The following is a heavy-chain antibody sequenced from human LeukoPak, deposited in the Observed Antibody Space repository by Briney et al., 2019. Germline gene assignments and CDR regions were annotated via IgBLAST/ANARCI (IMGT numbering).Heavy chain of an antibody. J-gene: IGHJ3*02. V-gene: IGHV3-21*01. CDR3: ARDVGLWDIVVVPAARDAFDI. CDR2: ISSSSSYI. Sequence: GGSLRLSCAASGFTFSSYSMNWVRQAPGKGLEWVSSISSSSSYIYYADSVKGRFTISRDNAKNSLYLQMNSLRAEDTAVSYCARDVGLWDIVVVPAARDAFDIWGQGTMVTVSS. D-gene: IGHD2-2*01. CDR1: GFTFSSYS.